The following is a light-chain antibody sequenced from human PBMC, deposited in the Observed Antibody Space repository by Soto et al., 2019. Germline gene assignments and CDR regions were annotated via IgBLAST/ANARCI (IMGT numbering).Light chain of an antibody. CDR2: DAS. CDR1: QSISSY. J-gene: IGKJ4*01. V-gene: IGKV3-11*01. CDR3: QQRSNWPGA. Sequence: EIVLTQSPATLSLSPGERATLSCRASQSISSYLAWYQQKPGQAPRLLIYDASNRATGIPARFSGSGSGTDFPLTTSSLAAEDLAGYYCQQRSNWPGAFGGGTKVEIK.